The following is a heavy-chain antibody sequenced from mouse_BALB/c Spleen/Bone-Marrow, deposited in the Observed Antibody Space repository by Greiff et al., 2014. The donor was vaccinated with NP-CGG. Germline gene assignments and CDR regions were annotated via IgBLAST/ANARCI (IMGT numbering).Heavy chain of an antibody. CDR1: GFNIKDTY. CDR3: ARVKLWSYAMDY. V-gene: IGHV14-3*02. CDR2: IDPANGNT. J-gene: IGHJ4*01. Sequence: EVKLQESGAELVKPGASVKLSCTAPGFNIKDTYMHWVKQRPEQGLEWIGRIDPANGNTKYDPKFQGKATITADTSSNTAYLQPSSLTSEDTAVYYCARVKLWSYAMDYWGQGTSVTVSS. D-gene: IGHD1-1*02.